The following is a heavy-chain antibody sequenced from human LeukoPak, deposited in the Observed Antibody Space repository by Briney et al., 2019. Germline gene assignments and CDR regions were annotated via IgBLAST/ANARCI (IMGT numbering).Heavy chain of an antibody. D-gene: IGHD6-13*01. V-gene: IGHV4-30-4*01. J-gene: IGHJ4*02. CDR2: IYYSGST. CDR1: GGXIRSSNYY. CDR3: ARDPAAAGTKSYFDY. Sequence: SETLSFTCTVSGGXIRSSNYYWSWIRQPPGKGLEWIGYIYYSGSTYYNPSLKSRVTISVDTSKNQFSLKLSSVTAADTAVYYCARDPAAAGTKSYFDYWGQGTLVTVSS.